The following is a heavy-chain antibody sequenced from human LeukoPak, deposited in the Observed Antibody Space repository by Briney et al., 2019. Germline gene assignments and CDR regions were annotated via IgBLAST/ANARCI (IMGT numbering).Heavy chain of an antibody. D-gene: IGHD1-26*01. J-gene: IGHJ4*02. CDR3: AKGGVGALYYFDY. CDR1: GFTLSSFA. Sequence: QPGGSLRLSCAASGFTLSSFAVRWVRQAPGKGLEWVSAISGSGGSTYYADSVRGRFTISRDNSKNTLNLQMNSLRAEDTAVYYCAKGGVGALYYFDYGGQGTLSPSPQ. CDR2: ISGSGGST. V-gene: IGHV3-23*01.